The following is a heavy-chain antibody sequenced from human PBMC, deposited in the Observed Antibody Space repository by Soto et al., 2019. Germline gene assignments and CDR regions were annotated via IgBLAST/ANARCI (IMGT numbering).Heavy chain of an antibody. CDR2: IWYDGSNK. J-gene: IGHJ6*02. D-gene: IGHD2-2*01. V-gene: IGHV3-33*01. CDR1: GFTFSSYG. CDR3: ARDRIPRLGSRYGMDV. Sequence: SLRLSCAASGFTFSSYGMHWVRQAPGKGLEWVAVIWYDGSNKYYADSVKGRFTISRDNSKNTLYLQMNSLRAEDTAVYYCARDRIPRLGSRYGMDVWGQGTTVTVSS.